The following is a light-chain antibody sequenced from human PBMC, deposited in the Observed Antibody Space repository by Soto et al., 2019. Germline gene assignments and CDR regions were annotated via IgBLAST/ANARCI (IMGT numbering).Light chain of an antibody. J-gene: IGKJ3*01. Sequence: EFVLPQSPATLSLSPGERATLSCRASQSVSNFLAWYQQIPGQAPSLLIYGASNRATGIPARFSGSGSGTDFTLTISSLEPEDFAIYYCQQRSSWPITFGPGTKVDIK. CDR3: QQRSSWPIT. V-gene: IGKV3-11*01. CDR1: QSVSNF. CDR2: GAS.